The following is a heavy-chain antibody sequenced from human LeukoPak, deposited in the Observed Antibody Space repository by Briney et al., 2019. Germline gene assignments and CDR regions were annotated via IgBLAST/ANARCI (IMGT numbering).Heavy chain of an antibody. Sequence: GGSLRLSCAASGLTFSSYEMNGVRRAPGKGLEGVSYISSSCRTIYYADSVKGRFTTSRDNAKNSLYLQMNSLRAEDTAVYYCASGGFGELSHDYWGQGTLVTVSS. CDR3: ASGGFGELSHDY. CDR2: ISSSCRTI. V-gene: IGHV3-48*03. D-gene: IGHD3-10*01. CDR1: GLTFSSYE. J-gene: IGHJ4*02.